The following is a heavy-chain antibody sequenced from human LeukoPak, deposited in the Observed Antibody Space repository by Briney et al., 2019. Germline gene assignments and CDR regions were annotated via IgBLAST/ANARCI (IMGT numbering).Heavy chain of an antibody. J-gene: IGHJ4*02. Sequence: GGSLRLSCAVSGFSVSGYWMTWVRQAPGKGLEWVANIKQDGSEKNYVDSVRGRFTISRDNAENSLFLQMNSLRVEDTAVYYCAREWQGGIAAAGTRIEGDYWGQGTLVAVSS. CDR1: GFSVSGYW. CDR3: AREWQGGIAAAGTRIEGDY. V-gene: IGHV3-7*01. D-gene: IGHD6-13*01. CDR2: IKQDGSEK.